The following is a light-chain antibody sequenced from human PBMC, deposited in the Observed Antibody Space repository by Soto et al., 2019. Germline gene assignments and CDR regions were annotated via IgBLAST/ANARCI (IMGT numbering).Light chain of an antibody. CDR3: QQYGNSPPYT. CDR1: QSVRSTY. J-gene: IGKJ2*01. Sequence: EIVLTQSPGTLSLSPGERATLSCKASQSVRSTYLAWYQQKPGQPPRLLIYDASSRATGIPDRFSGSGSGTDFTLTISRLEPEDFAVYYCQQYGNSPPYTFGQGTKLEIK. CDR2: DAS. V-gene: IGKV3-20*01.